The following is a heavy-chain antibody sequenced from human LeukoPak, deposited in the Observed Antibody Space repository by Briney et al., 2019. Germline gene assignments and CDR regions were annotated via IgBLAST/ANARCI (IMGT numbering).Heavy chain of an antibody. J-gene: IGHJ4*02. CDR2: IIPIFGTA. V-gene: IGHV1-69*05. Sequence: SVKVSCKASGGTFSSYAISWVRQAPGQGLEWMGRIIPIFGTANYTQKFQGRVTITTDESTSTAYMELSSLRSEDTAVYYCARDAGSYDSSGYYYVFWGQGTLVTVSS. CDR3: ARDAGSYDSSGYYYVF. D-gene: IGHD3-22*01. CDR1: GGTFSSYA.